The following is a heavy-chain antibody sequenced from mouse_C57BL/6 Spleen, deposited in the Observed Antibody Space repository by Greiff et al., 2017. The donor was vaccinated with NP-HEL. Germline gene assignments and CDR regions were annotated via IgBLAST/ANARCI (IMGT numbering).Heavy chain of an antibody. V-gene: IGHV1-80*01. CDR1: GYAFSSYW. D-gene: IGHD2-4*01. Sequence: VKVVESGAELVKPGASVKISCKASGYAFSSYWMNWVKQRPGKGLEWIGQIYPGDGDTNYNGKFKGKATLTADKSSSTAYMQLSSLTSEDSAVYFCARGGYDYDGYYAMDYWGQGTSVTVSS. CDR2: IYPGDGDT. J-gene: IGHJ4*01. CDR3: ARGGYDYDGYYAMDY.